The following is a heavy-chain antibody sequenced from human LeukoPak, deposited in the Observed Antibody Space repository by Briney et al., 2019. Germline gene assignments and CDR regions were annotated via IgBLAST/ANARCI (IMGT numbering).Heavy chain of an antibody. CDR1: GFTFSSNW. J-gene: IGHJ4*02. CDR3: VRDLGGRSGH. D-gene: IGHD1-26*01. Sequence: GGSLRLSCAASGFTFSSNWMHWVRQAPGQGLVWVSRINEDGSTTNYADSVKGRFTISRDNAKNTLYLQMNSLRAEDTAVYYCVRDLGGRSGHWGQGTLVTVSS. V-gene: IGHV3-74*01. CDR2: INEDGSTT.